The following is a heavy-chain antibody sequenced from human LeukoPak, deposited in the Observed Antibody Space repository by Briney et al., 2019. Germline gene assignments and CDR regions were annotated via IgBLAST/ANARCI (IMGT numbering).Heavy chain of an antibody. Sequence: SETLSLTCTVSGVSISSGGYYWRWLRQHPGKRLEWIVYIYYSGSIYYNPSLKSRVTISVDTSKNQFSLKLSSVTAADTAVYYCARDMARGLTNWFDPWGQGTLVTVSS. CDR2: IYYSGSI. V-gene: IGHV4-31*03. CDR1: GVSISSGGYY. J-gene: IGHJ5*02. CDR3: ARDMARGLTNWFDP. D-gene: IGHD3-10*01.